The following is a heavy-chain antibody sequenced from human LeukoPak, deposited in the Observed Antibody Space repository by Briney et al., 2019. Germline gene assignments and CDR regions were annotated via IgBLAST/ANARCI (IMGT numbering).Heavy chain of an antibody. D-gene: IGHD1-26*01. CDR3: ARAPVVGVYFDY. Sequence: SETLSLTCAVSGGSISSSNWWSWVRQPPGKGLEWIGEIYHSGSTNYNPSLKSRVTISVDRSKNQFSLRLSSMTTADTAVYYCARAPVVGVYFDYWGQGTLVTVSS. J-gene: IGHJ4*02. CDR1: GGSISSSNW. CDR2: IYHSGST. V-gene: IGHV4-4*02.